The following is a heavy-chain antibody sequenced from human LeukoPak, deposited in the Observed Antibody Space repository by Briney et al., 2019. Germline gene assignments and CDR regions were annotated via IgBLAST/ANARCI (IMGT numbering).Heavy chain of an antibody. J-gene: IGHJ5*02. CDR2: INPNSGGT. V-gene: IGHV1-2*02. CDR1: GYTFTGYY. CDR3: ARERLKGAGFDP. D-gene: IGHD1-26*01. Sequence: GASVTVSCKASGYTFTGYYMHWVRQAPGQRLEWMGWINPNSGGTNYAQKFQGRVTMTRDTSISTAYMELSRLRSDDTAVYYCARERLKGAGFDPWGQGTLVTVSS.